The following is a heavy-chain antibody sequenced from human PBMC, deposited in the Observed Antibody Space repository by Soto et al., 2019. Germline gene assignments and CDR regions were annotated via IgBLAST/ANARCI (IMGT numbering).Heavy chain of an antibody. CDR1: GFTFSSYG. D-gene: IGHD3-22*01. V-gene: IGHV3-30*18. J-gene: IGHJ4*02. Sequence: QVQLVESGGGVVQPGRSLRLSCAASGFTFSSYGMHWVRQAPGKGLEWVAVISYDGSNKYYADSVKGRFTISRDNSKNTLYLQMNSLRAEDTAVYYCAKDRGFPMIVVVNSYYFDYWGQGTLVTVSS. CDR2: ISYDGSNK. CDR3: AKDRGFPMIVVVNSYYFDY.